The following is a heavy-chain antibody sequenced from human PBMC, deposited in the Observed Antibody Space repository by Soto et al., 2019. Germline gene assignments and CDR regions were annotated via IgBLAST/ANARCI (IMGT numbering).Heavy chain of an antibody. CDR3: ARDRTGYYDSSGFTPGRRGSFDI. J-gene: IGHJ3*02. V-gene: IGHV1-69*13. Sequence: SVKVSCKASGATLSSYTISWVRQAPGQGLEWMGGIIPIFGTANYAQKFQGRVTITADESTSTAYMELSSLRSEDTAVYYCARDRTGYYDSSGFTPGRRGSFDIWGKGTMVT. CDR1: GATLSSYT. CDR2: IIPIFGTA. D-gene: IGHD3-22*01.